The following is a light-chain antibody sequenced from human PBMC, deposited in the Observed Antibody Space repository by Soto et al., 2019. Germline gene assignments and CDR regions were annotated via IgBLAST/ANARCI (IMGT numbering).Light chain of an antibody. CDR2: DAS. J-gene: IGKJ2*01. CDR1: QSISSW. CDR3: QQYVSLPYT. Sequence: DIQMTQSPSTLSASVGDRVTITCRASQSISSWLAWYQQKPGKAPKLLISDASSLESGVPSRFSGDRSGTEFTLTINSLHPEDVATYFCQQYVSLPYTFGQGTKLEIK. V-gene: IGKV1-5*01.